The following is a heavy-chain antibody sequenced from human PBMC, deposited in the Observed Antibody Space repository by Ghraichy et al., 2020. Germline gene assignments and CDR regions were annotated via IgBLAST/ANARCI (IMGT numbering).Heavy chain of an antibody. CDR1: GGSFNNYY. CDR2: IHPGGTI. V-gene: IGHV4-34*01. CDR3: ARGEDAYKTGNY. J-gene: IGHJ4*02. D-gene: IGHD5-24*01. Sequence: SETLSLTCAVYGGSFNNYYRSWVRQPPGKGLEWIGEIHPGGTINYHPSLESRVIISIDTSKNQFSLKLSSVTAADTAVYYCARGEDAYKTGNYWGQGTLVTVSS.